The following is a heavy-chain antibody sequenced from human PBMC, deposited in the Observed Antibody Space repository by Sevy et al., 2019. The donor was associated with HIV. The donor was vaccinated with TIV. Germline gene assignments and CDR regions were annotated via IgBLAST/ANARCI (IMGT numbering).Heavy chain of an antibody. Sequence: GGSLRLSCEASGFTLSHRALHWVRQTPVEGLEWLASVSYDGGYKLYADSVEGRFTIQRDNSKNTLYLQMTGLRPEDTAVYFCARDLGTPPTAILYHFDHWGQGTLVTVSS. CDR1: GFTLSHRA. J-gene: IGHJ4*02. CDR3: ARDLGTPPTAILYHFDH. CDR2: VSYDGGYK. V-gene: IGHV3-30*01. D-gene: IGHD2-21*02.